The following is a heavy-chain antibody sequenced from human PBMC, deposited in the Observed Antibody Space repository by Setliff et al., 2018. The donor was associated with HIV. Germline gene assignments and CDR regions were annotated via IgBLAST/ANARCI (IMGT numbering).Heavy chain of an antibody. J-gene: IGHJ2*01. CDR1: GGTFSRHA. CDR2: IIPTFDTA. V-gene: IGHV1-69*06. CDR3: ARGVHSGGSGWYNWYFDL. Sequence: SVKVSCKASGGTFSRHAFSWVRQAPGQGLEWMGGIIPTFDTANYAQKFQGRVTITADKSTNTVYMELNSLRSEDTATYYCARGVHSGGSGWYNWYFDLWGRGTLVTVSS. D-gene: IGHD6-19*01.